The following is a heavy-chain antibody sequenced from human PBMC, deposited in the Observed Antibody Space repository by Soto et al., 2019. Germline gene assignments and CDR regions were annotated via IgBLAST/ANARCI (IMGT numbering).Heavy chain of an antibody. Sequence: QVQLVESGGGVVQPGRSLRLSCAASGFTFSSYGMHWVRQAPGKGLEWVAVISYDGSNKYYADSVQGRFTISRDNSKNTLDLQMNGLRAEDTAVYYCAKDLYDSSGYYCPFDYWGQGTLVTVSS. CDR1: GFTFSSYG. D-gene: IGHD3-22*01. CDR2: ISYDGSNK. CDR3: AKDLYDSSGYYCPFDY. V-gene: IGHV3-30*18. J-gene: IGHJ4*02.